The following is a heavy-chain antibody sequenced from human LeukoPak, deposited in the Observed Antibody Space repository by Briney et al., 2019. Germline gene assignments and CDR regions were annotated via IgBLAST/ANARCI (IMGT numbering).Heavy chain of an antibody. CDR2: IRYDGSNK. CDR1: GFTFSSYG. CDR3: AKDRAGSPTYYYYYMDV. V-gene: IGHV3-30*02. Sequence: PGGSLRLSCAASGFTFSSYGMHWVRQAPGKGLEWVAFIRYDGSNKYYADSVKGRFTISRDNSKTTLYLQMNSLRAEDTAVYYCAKDRAGSPTYYYYYMDVWGKGTMVTVSS. J-gene: IGHJ6*03. D-gene: IGHD1-26*01.